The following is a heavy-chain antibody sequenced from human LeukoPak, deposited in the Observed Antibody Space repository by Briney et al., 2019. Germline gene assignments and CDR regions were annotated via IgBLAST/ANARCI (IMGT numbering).Heavy chain of an antibody. D-gene: IGHD3-10*01. CDR3: TRLSAMLRGPEPIYYFDS. J-gene: IGHJ4*02. CDR1: GVNFNTYW. V-gene: IGHV3-7*03. CDR2: IKQDGSEK. Sequence: GGSLRLSCAASGVNFNTYWVSWGRQAPGGGVEGVANIKQDGSEKFYVDSLKGRFTISRDNSKNSLFLQMNRLRVEDTAMYYCTRLSAMLRGPEPIYYFDSWGQGTLVTVSS.